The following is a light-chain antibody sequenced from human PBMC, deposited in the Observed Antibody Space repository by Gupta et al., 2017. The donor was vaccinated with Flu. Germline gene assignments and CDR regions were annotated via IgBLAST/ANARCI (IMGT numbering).Light chain of an antibody. J-gene: IGLJ3*02. CDR3: ASWDDPLPPGV. CDR1: SSNIGSNT. Sequence: VTISCSGSSSNIGSNTENWYQQLPRTAPTLLLSPPPPRPSGVPARFPGSTSDTSASLAISGLQSEDEADYYCASWDDPLPPGVFGGGTKLTVL. CDR2: PPP. V-gene: IGLV1-44*01.